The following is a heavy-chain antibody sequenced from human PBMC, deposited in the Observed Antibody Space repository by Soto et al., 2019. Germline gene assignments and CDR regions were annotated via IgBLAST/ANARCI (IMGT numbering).Heavy chain of an antibody. D-gene: IGHD1-20*01. V-gene: IGHV4-34*01. Sequence: QVQLQQWGAGLLKPSETLSLTCAVYGGSFSGYYWSWIRQPPGKGLEWIGEINHSGSTNYNPSLTSRVTISVDTSKNQFSLKLSSVTAADTAVYYCARGLLGLTPLDYWGQGTLVTVSS. J-gene: IGHJ4*02. CDR3: ARGLLGLTPLDY. CDR1: GGSFSGYY. CDR2: INHSGST.